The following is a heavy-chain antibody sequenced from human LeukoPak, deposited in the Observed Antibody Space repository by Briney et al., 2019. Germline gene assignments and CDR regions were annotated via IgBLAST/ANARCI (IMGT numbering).Heavy chain of an antibody. CDR2: IYPGDSDT. CDR1: GYSFTSYW. Sequence: GESLKISCKGAGYSFTSYWIGWVRQMPGKGLEWMGIIYPGDSDTRYSPSFQGQVTISADKSISTAYLQWSSLKASDTAMYYCARSQQWLATIFDYWGQGTLVTFSS. D-gene: IGHD6-19*01. V-gene: IGHV5-51*01. CDR3: ARSQQWLATIFDY. J-gene: IGHJ4*02.